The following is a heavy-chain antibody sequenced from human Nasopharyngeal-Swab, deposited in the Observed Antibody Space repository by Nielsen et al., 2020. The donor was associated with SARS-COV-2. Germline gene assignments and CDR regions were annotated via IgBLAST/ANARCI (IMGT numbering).Heavy chain of an antibody. Sequence: GESLKISCAASGFIFSGSSLHWVRQASGKGLEWIGRIRSRANSYAIVYAASVKGRFTISRDDSKNTAYLQMNSLKTEDTAVYYCARAKDDSSGSLFDYWGQGNLVTVSS. CDR3: ARAKDDSSGSLFDY. V-gene: IGHV3-73*01. D-gene: IGHD3-22*01. CDR2: IRSRANSYAI. CDR1: GFIFSGSS. J-gene: IGHJ4*02.